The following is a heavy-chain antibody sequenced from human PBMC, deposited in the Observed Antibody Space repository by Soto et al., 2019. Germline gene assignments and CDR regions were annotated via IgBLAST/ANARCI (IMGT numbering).Heavy chain of an antibody. V-gene: IGHV4-39*01. Sequence: QPQLQESGPGLVKPSETLSLTCTVSGDSISSHFYWGWIRQPPGKELEWIGSLFLSGNTFYTPSPQSRVTISADTSKNQFSLRVSSVTAADTAVYYCARHAAWGHLYYWGQGILVTVSS. D-gene: IGHD7-27*01. CDR3: ARHAAWGHLYY. J-gene: IGHJ4*02. CDR1: GDSISSHFY. CDR2: LFLSGNT.